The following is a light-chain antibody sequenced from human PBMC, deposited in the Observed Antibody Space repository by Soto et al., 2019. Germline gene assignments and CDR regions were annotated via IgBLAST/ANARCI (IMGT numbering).Light chain of an antibody. Sequence: QSALTQPPSASGSPGQSVSISCTGTSSDVGGYNYVSWFQQHPGKAPKLIIHEVNQRPSGVPDRFSGSTSGNTASLTVSGLQAEDEAEYYCSSYGGSNNLVFGTGTKLTVL. CDR1: SSDVGGYNY. CDR3: SSYGGSNNLV. CDR2: EVN. V-gene: IGLV2-8*01. J-gene: IGLJ1*01.